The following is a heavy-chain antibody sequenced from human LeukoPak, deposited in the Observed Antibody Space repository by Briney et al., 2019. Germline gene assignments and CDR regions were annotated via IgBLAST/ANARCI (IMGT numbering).Heavy chain of an antibody. CDR2: MNPNSGNT. CDR3: ARGDAAAGYDFDY. V-gene: IGHV1-8*03. D-gene: IGHD6-13*01. CDR1: GYTFTSYD. Sequence: RASVKASCKASGYTFTSYDINWVRQATGQGLEWMGWMNPNSGNTGYAQKFQGRVTITRNTSISTAYMELSSLRSEDTAVYYCARGDAAAGYDFDYWGQGTLVTVSS. J-gene: IGHJ4*02.